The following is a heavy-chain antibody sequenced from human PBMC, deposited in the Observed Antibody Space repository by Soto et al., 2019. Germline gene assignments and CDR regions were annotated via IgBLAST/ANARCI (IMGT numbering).Heavy chain of an antibody. CDR1: GFTFSSYA. CDR3: VKDLAAKIWAYYYGMDV. CDR2: ISSNGGST. J-gene: IGHJ6*02. V-gene: IGHV3-64D*08. D-gene: IGHD6-25*01. Sequence: GGSLRLSCSASGFTFSSYAMHWVRQAPGKGLEYVSAISSNGGSTYYADSVKGRFTISRDNSKNTLYLQMSSLRAEDTAVYYCVKDLAAKIWAYYYGMDVWGQGTTVTVSS.